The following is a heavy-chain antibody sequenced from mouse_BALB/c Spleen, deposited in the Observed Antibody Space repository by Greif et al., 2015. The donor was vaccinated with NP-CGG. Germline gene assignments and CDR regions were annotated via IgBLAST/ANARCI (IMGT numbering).Heavy chain of an antibody. V-gene: IGHV1-82*01. D-gene: IGHD1-2*01. CDR2: IYPGDGDT. CDR1: GYAFSSSW. J-gene: IGHJ3*01. CDR3: ARGNYGYVD. Sequence: VKLVESGPELVKPGSSVNISCKASGYAFSSSWMNWVKQRPGQGLEWIGRIYPGDGDTNYIGKFKGKATLTADKSSSTAYRQLSRWTSVESAVDFCARGNYGYVDWGQGTLVTDSA.